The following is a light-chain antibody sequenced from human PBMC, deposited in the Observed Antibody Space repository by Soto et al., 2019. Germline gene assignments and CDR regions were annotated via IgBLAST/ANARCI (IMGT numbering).Light chain of an antibody. CDR3: QQSYSTPHT. V-gene: IGKV1-39*01. CDR1: QSINIY. CDR2: AAS. Sequence: IQMTQFPSSLSASVGDRVTITFRASQSINIYLNWYQQKPWQAPNLLIYAASSLQCGVPSRFSGSGSETDFTLIISSVQPEDFATYYCQQSYSTPHTFGQGTRLEIK. J-gene: IGKJ2*01.